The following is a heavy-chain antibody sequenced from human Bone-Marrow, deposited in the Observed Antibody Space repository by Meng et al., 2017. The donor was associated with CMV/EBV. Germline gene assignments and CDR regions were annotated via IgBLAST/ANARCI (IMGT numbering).Heavy chain of an antibody. CDR1: GGTFSSYA. V-gene: IGHV1-69*10. D-gene: IGHD3-22*01. CDR3: ARQIGITMIAY. J-gene: IGHJ4*02. CDR2: IIPILGIA. Sequence: SVKVSCKASGGTFSSYAISWVRQAPGQGLEWMGGIIPILGIANYAQKFQGRVTITADKSTSTAYMELSSLRSEDTAVYYCARQIGITMIAYWGQGTQGTFSS.